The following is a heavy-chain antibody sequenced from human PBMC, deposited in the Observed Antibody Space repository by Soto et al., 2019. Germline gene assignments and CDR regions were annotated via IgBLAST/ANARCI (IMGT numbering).Heavy chain of an antibody. CDR1: NDSLSSHF. D-gene: IGHD2-15*01. V-gene: IGHV1-46*01. CDR2: XNXXXNXA. Sequence: GASVKVSCKASNDSLSSHFVHLVRQAPGEGLEWMXIXNXXXNXAXXXKXXQXRLTLTSDMPSRTVYMQLSNLRSDDTAVYYCAGASSRVSSVVAAYWGQGTLVTVSS. CDR3: AGASSRVSSVVAAY. J-gene: IGHJ4*02.